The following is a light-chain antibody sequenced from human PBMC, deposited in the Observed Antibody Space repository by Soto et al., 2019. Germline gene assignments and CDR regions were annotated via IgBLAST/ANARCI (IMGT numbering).Light chain of an antibody. CDR1: QSLLYSDGKTF. V-gene: IGKV2-30*01. CDR3: MQGTHWPLT. J-gene: IGKJ4*01. CDR2: EVS. Sequence: VVMTQSPLSLPVTLGQPASVSCRSSQSLLYSDGKTFLTWFHQRPGQAPRRLIYEVSNRDSGVPDRFSGSGSGTDFTLKISWVEAEDVGLYYCMQGTHWPLTFGGGTKVEI.